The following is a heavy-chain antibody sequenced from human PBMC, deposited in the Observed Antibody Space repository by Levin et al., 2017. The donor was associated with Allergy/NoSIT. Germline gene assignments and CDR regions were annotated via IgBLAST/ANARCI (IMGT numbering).Heavy chain of an antibody. CDR1: GGSISGGGYH. J-gene: IGHJ4*02. CDR3: AREDGSTFDF. D-gene: IGHD2-2*03. V-gene: IGHV4-31*03. Sequence: SSETLFLTCTVSGGSISGGGYHWTWIRQHPETGLEWIGYIYYSGSTFYNPSLKSRLMISVDTSKNQFSLNVSSVTAADTAVYYCAREDGSTFDFWGQGALVTVAS. CDR2: IYYSGST.